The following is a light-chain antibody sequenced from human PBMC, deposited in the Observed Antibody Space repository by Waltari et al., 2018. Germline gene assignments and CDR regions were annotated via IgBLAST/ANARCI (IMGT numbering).Light chain of an antibody. J-gene: IGKJ5*01. CDR2: DAS. CDR3: QQRSDWPPH. CDR1: QSVSSY. Sequence: EIVLTQSPATLSLSPGERATLSCRASQSVSSYLGWYQQKPGQAPRLLIYDASNRATGIPARFSGSGSGTDFTLTISSLEPEDFAVYYCQQRSDWPPHFGQGTRLEMK. V-gene: IGKV3-11*01.